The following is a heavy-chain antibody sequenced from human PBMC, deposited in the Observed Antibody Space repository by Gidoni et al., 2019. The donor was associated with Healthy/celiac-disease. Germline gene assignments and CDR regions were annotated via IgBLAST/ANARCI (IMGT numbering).Heavy chain of an antibody. CDR2: IIPILGIA. J-gene: IGHJ6*02. CDR3: ARDLDIVVVAYGLMDV. D-gene: IGHD2-15*01. Sequence: QVQLVQSGAEVKKPGSSVKVSCKASGGPFSSYTTSWVRQAPGQGLEWMGRIIPILGIANYAQKFQGRVTITADKSTSTAYMELSSLRSEDTAVYYCARDLDIVVVAYGLMDVWGQGTTVTVSS. V-gene: IGHV1-69*08. CDR1: GGPFSSYT.